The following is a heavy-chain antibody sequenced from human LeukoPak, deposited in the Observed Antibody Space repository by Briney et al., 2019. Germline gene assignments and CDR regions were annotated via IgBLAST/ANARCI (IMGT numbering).Heavy chain of an antibody. CDR3: ARHFYGSGSYYKPLHYYYYYMDV. CDR1: GGSISSYY. D-gene: IGHD3-10*01. Sequence: PSETLSLTCTVSGGSISSYYWSWIRQPPGKGLEWIGYIYYSGSTNYNPSLKSRVTISVDTSKNQFSLKLSSVTAADTAVYYCARHFYGSGSYYKPLHYYYYYMDVWGKGTTVTISS. CDR2: IYYSGST. V-gene: IGHV4-59*08. J-gene: IGHJ6*03.